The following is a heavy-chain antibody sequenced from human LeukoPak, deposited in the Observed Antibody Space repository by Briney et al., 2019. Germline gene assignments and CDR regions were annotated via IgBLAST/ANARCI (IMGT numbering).Heavy chain of an antibody. J-gene: IGHJ6*03. Sequence: GESLKISCKGSGYSFTSYWIGWVRQMPGKGLEWMGIIYPGDSDTRYSPSFQGQVTISADKSISTAYLQWSSLKASDTAMYYCARQYYDSSGYYYPPPYYYYYMDVWGKGTTVTVSS. D-gene: IGHD3-22*01. V-gene: IGHV5-51*01. CDR2: IYPGDSDT. CDR1: GYSFTSYW. CDR3: ARQYYDSSGYYYPPPYYYYYMDV.